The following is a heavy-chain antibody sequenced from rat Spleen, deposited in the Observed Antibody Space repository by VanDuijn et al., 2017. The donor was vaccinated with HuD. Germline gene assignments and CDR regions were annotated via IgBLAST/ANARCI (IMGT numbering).Heavy chain of an antibody. D-gene: IGHD1-2*01. V-gene: IGHV5-31*01. J-gene: IGHJ4*01. Sequence: EVQLVESGGGLVQPGRSLKLSCVASGFTFNNYWMTWIRQAPGKGLEWVASITNTGGSTYYPDSVKGRFTISRDNAKSTLYLQMNSLRSEDTATYYCTTYYYSSYIDVMDAWGQGASVTVSS. CDR3: TTYYYSSYIDVMDA. CDR2: ITNTGGST. CDR1: GFTFNNYW.